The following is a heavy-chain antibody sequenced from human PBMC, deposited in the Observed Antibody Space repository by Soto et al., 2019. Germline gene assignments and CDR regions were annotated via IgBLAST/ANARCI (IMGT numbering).Heavy chain of an antibody. CDR2: INPNSGGT. J-gene: IGHJ4*02. CDR3: ARVDCTKGVCNTKYFDY. CDR1: GYTFTGYY. Sequence: ASVKVSCKPSGYTFTGYYMHWERHAPGQGLGWMGWINPNSGGTNYAQKSQGRVTRTRDTSISTPYMDLSRLRTDDTAVYYCARVDCTKGVCNTKYFDYWGQGTLVTVSS. V-gene: IGHV1-2*02. D-gene: IGHD2-8*01.